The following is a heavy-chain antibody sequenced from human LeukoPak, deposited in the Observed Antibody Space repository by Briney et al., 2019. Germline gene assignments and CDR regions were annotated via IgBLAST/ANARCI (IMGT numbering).Heavy chain of an antibody. CDR1: GGSISSYY. J-gene: IGHJ5*02. CDR2: IYYSGST. Sequence: SETLSLTCTVSGGSISSYYWSWIRQPPGKGLEWIGNIYYSGSTNYNPSLKSRVTISVDTSKNQFSLKLSSVTAADTAVYYCARRSLLWFGEFSNWFDPWGQGTLVTVSS. D-gene: IGHD3-10*01. V-gene: IGHV4-59*12. CDR3: ARRSLLWFGEFSNWFDP.